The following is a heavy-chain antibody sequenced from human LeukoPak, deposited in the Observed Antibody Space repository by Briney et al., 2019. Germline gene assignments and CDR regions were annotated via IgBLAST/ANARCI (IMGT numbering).Heavy chain of an antibody. J-gene: IGHJ5*02. Sequence: SETLSLTCAVYGGSYSDYYWSWIRQPPGRGLEWLEEINHSGSTNYNPSLKSRVTISVDTSKNQFSLNLSSVTAADTAVYYCARRVLMSSTGVPDTWLDPWGQGTLVTVSS. CDR1: GGSYSDYY. V-gene: IGHV4-34*01. CDR2: INHSGST. CDR3: ARRVLMSSTGVPDTWLDP. D-gene: IGHD2-8*01.